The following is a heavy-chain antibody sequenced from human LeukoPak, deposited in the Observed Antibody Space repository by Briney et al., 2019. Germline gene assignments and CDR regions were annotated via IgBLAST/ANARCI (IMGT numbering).Heavy chain of an antibody. Sequence: GGSLRLSCAASGFTFRTYEMNWVRQAPGKGLEWLSYISSSGSTIYQADAVKGRFTISRDNAKNSLFLQMNSLRGEDTAVYYCARDSMTSREFDYWGQGTVVTVSS. V-gene: IGHV3-48*03. CDR3: ARDSMTSREFDY. J-gene: IGHJ4*02. D-gene: IGHD2/OR15-2a*01. CDR2: ISSSGSTI. CDR1: GFTFRTYE.